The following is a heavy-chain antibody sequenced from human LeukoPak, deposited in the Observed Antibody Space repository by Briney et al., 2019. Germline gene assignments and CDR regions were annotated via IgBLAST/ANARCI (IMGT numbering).Heavy chain of an antibody. CDR2: ISYDGSNK. V-gene: IGHV3-30*04. Sequence: GGSLRLSCAASGFTFSSYAMHWVRQAPGKGLERVAVISYDGSNKYYADSVKGRFTISRDNSKNTLYLQMNSLRAEDTAVYYCARDLDSWGQGTLVTVSS. J-gene: IGHJ4*02. CDR1: GFTFSSYA. CDR3: ARDLDS.